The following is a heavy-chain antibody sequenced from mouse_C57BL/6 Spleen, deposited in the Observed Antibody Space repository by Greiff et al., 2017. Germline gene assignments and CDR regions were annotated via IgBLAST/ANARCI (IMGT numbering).Heavy chain of an antibody. CDR2: IDPSDSYT. Sequence: QVQLQQPGAELVMPGASVKLSCKASGYTFTSYWMHWVKRRPGQGLEWIGEIDPSDSYTNYNQKFKGKSTLTVDKSSSTAYMQLSSLTSEDSAVYYCVVLRNWYFDVWGTGTTVTVSS. CDR3: VVLRNWYFDV. CDR1: GYTFTSYW. J-gene: IGHJ1*03. V-gene: IGHV1-69*01. D-gene: IGHD1-1*01.